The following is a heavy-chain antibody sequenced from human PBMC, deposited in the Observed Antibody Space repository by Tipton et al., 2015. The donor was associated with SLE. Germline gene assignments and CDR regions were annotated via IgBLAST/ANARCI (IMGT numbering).Heavy chain of an antibody. CDR1: GVSITTTTYS. CDR2: INHSGST. Sequence: TLSLTCTVSGVSITTTTYSWGWIRQPAGKGLEWIGEINHSGSTNYNPSLKSRVTISVDTSKNQFSLKLSSVTAADTAVYYCARGGGSYGSGSYYPMDVWGQGTTVTVSS. D-gene: IGHD3-10*01. CDR3: ARGGGSYGSGSYYPMDV. J-gene: IGHJ6*02. V-gene: IGHV4-39*07.